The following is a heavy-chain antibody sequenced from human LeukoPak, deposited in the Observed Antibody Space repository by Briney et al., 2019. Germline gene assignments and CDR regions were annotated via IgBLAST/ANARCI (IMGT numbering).Heavy chain of an antibody. CDR1: GFTFSDYW. Sequence: GGSLRLSYAASGFTFSDYWMSWMRQAPGKGLEWVANIKYDGDEEYYVDSVKGRSTISRDNAKNSLYLQLNSLRVEDTAVYYCKSGGAAPGSFDNWGQGTLVTVSP. V-gene: IGHV3-7*01. CDR3: KSGGAAPGSFDN. CDR2: IKYDGDEE. D-gene: IGHD6-13*01. J-gene: IGHJ4*02.